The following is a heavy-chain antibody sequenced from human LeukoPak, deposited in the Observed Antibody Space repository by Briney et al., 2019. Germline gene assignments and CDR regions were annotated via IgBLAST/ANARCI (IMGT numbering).Heavy chain of an antibody. D-gene: IGHD2-2*01. Sequence: ASVKVSCKASGYTFTTYGIFWVRQAPGQGLEWMGWISGNNDNPNYGQKFQGRFTVTTDSSTSTAYMELRNLRFDDTAVYYCARDGTSTDDYWGQGTLVTVSS. CDR3: ARDGTSTDDY. J-gene: IGHJ4*02. CDR1: GYTFTTYG. CDR2: ISGNNDNP. V-gene: IGHV1-18*01.